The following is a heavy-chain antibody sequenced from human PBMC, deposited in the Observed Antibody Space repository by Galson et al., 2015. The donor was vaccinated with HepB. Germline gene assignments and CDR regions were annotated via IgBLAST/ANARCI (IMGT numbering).Heavy chain of an antibody. D-gene: IGHD2/OR15-2a*01. Sequence: SLRLSCAASGFTFDNYGMHWVRQAPGKGLEWVAVITYDGIDEHYGSSVRGRFTISRDNSNNMVYLQMNGLRTEDTATYYCAKDQSYYEGSSGFDYWGQGTLVAVSS. CDR1: GFTFDNYG. J-gene: IGHJ4*02. CDR3: AKDQSYYEGSSGFDY. CDR2: ITYDGIDE. V-gene: IGHV3-30*18.